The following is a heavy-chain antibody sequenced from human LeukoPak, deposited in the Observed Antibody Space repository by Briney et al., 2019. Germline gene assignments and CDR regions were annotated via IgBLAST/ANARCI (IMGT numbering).Heavy chain of an antibody. Sequence: SETLSLTCAVYGGSFSGYYWTWIRQPPGKGLEWIGEITHVGNTYYNPSLKSRVTISVDTSKNQFSLKLSSVTAADTAVYYCARDLNDDAFDIWGQGTMVTVSS. J-gene: IGHJ3*02. CDR2: ITHVGNT. CDR1: GGSFSGYY. V-gene: IGHV4-34*01. CDR3: ARDLNDDAFDI.